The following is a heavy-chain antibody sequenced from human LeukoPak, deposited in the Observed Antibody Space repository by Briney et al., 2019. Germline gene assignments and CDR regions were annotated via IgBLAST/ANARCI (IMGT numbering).Heavy chain of an antibody. Sequence: SETLSLTCTVSGGSISSGSYYWSWIRQPAGKGLGWIGRIYTSGSTNYNPSLKSRVTMSVDTSKNQFSLKLSSVTAADTAVYYCARDQGRWLQLRGTAFDIWGQGTMVTVSS. J-gene: IGHJ3*02. V-gene: IGHV4-61*02. D-gene: IGHD5-24*01. CDR2: IYTSGST. CDR3: ARDQGRWLQLRGTAFDI. CDR1: GGSISSGSYY.